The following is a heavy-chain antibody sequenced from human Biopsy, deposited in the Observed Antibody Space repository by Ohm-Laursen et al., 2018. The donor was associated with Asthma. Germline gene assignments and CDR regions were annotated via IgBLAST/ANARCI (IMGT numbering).Heavy chain of an antibody. J-gene: IGHJ4*02. CDR2: ISWNSGSI. CDR1: GFTFDDYA. D-gene: IGHD3-10*01. V-gene: IGHV3-9*01. Sequence: SLRLSCAASGFTFDDYAMHWVRQAPGKGLEWVSGISWNSGSIIYADSVKGRFTISRDNAKNSVYLQMNSLRVEDTAMYYCAKDLYGSGSYILIAWGQGTLVTVSS. CDR3: AKDLYGSGSYILIA.